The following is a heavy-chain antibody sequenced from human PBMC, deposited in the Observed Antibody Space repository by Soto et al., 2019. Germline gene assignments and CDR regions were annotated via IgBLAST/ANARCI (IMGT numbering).Heavy chain of an antibody. CDR1: GYTFTSYG. V-gene: IGHV1-18*01. D-gene: IGHD3-3*01. CDR2: ISAYNGKT. CDR3: ARDLPDYDFWSGSHWDY. J-gene: IGHJ4*02. Sequence: QVQLVQSGAEVKKPGASVKVSCKASGYTFTSYGISWVRQAPGQGLEWMGWISAYNGKTNYAQKLQGRVIMTTDTSTSTAYMELKSLRSDDTAVYYCARDLPDYDFWSGSHWDYWGQGTLVTVSS.